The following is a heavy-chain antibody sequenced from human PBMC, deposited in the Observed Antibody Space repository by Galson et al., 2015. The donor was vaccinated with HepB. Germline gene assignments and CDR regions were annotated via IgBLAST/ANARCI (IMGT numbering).Heavy chain of an antibody. CDR3: ARGGIAVAAGAAFDI. J-gene: IGHJ3*02. Sequence: ETLSLTCAVSGGSISSSNWWSWVRQPPGKGLEWIGEIYHSGSTNYNPSLKSRVTISVDKSKNQFSLKLSSVTAADTAVYYCARGGIAVAAGAAFDIWGQGTMVTVSS. V-gene: IGHV4-4*02. CDR2: IYHSGST. CDR1: GGSISSSNW. D-gene: IGHD6-19*01.